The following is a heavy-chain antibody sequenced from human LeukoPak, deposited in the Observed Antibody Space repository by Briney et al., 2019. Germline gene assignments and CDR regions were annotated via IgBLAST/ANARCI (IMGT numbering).Heavy chain of an antibody. V-gene: IGHV1-69*13. D-gene: IGHD3-16*01. CDR3: ARGTRLRLGESYSYNYVMDV. J-gene: IGHJ6*02. CDR2: IIPIFGTA. Sequence: SVKVSCKASGGTFSSYAISWVRQAPGQGLEWMGGIIPIFGTANYAQKFQGRVTITADESTSTAYMELSSLKSEDTAVYYCARGTRLRLGESYSYNYVMDVWGQGTTVTVSS. CDR1: GGTFSSYA.